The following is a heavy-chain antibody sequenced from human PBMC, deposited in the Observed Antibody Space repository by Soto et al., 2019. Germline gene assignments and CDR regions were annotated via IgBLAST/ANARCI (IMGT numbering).Heavy chain of an antibody. V-gene: IGHV4-31*03. CDR3: ARSGSRFGEYPYYYYGMDV. J-gene: IGHJ6*02. Sequence: PSETLSLTCTVSGGSISSGGYYWSWIXQHPGKGLEWIGYIYYSGSTYYNPSLKSRVTISVDTSKNQFSLKLSSVTAADTAVYYCARSGSRFGEYPYYYYGMDVWGQGTTVTVSS. D-gene: IGHD3-10*01. CDR2: IYYSGST. CDR1: GGSISSGGYY.